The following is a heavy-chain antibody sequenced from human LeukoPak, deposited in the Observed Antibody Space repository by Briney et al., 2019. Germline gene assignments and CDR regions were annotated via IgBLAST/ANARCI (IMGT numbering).Heavy chain of an antibody. Sequence: PSETLSLTCAVSGYSISSGYYWGWIRQPPGKGLEWIGSIYHSGSTYYNPSLKSRVTISVDTSKNQFSLRLTSVTAADTAVYYCARGRYNWSYWGQGTLVTVSS. D-gene: IGHD1-1*01. V-gene: IGHV4-38-2*01. CDR3: ARGRYNWSY. CDR1: GYSISSGYY. J-gene: IGHJ4*02. CDR2: IYHSGST.